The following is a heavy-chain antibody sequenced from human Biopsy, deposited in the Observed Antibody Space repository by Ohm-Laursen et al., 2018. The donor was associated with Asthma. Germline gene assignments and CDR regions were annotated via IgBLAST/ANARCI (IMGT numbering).Heavy chain of an antibody. J-gene: IGHJ6*02. Sequence: GTLSLTCTVSGGSISNSNYYWGWIRQSPGKGLGWIGESNQGGSPTFNPSLKSRVTISRDTSKNQLSLKLRSVTAADTAVCYCASGPEWYGLDVWGQGTTVTVSS. V-gene: IGHV4-39*01. CDR2: SNQGGSP. D-gene: IGHD3-3*01. CDR3: ASGPEWYGLDV. CDR1: GGSISNSNYY.